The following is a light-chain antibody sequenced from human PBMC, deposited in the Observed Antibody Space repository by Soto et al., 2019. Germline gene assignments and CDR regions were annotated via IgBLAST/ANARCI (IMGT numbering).Light chain of an antibody. Sequence: EIVLTQSPGTLSLSPGERATLSCRASQRVSNNYLAWYQQKPGQAPRLLIYDASRRATGIPDRFSGSGSGTDFTLTISRLEPEDFAVYYCQQYGSSPQTFGQGTKVEIK. CDR3: QQYGSSPQT. V-gene: IGKV3-20*01. CDR1: QRVSNNY. CDR2: DAS. J-gene: IGKJ1*01.